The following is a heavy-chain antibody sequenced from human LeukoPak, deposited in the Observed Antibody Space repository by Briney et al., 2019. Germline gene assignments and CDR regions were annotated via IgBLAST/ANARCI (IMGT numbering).Heavy chain of an antibody. Sequence: SLKVSCKASGGTFSNYAISWVRQAPGQGLEWMGGNIPIFGTAIYAQKFHGRVTIAADESTSTAYMQLSALRSEDTAVYYCARDRGGDVPPPYPRGAFDIWGQGTMVSVSS. V-gene: IGHV1-69*13. CDR3: ARDRGGDVPPPYPRGAFDI. CDR2: NIPIFGTA. D-gene: IGHD3-10*01. J-gene: IGHJ3*02. CDR1: GGTFSNYA.